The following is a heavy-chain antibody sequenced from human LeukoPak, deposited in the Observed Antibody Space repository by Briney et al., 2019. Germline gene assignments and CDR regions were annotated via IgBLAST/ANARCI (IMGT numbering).Heavy chain of an antibody. V-gene: IGHV3-21*01. J-gene: IGHJ4*02. Sequence: GGSLRLSCAASGFTFSSYSMNWVRQAPGKGLEWVSSISSSSSYIYYADSVKGRFTISRDNAKNSLYLQMNSLRAEDTAVHYCARGGSLTTPRYYFDYWGQGTLVTVSS. CDR2: ISSSSSYI. CDR1: GFTFSSYS. D-gene: IGHD4-17*01. CDR3: ARGGSLTTPRYYFDY.